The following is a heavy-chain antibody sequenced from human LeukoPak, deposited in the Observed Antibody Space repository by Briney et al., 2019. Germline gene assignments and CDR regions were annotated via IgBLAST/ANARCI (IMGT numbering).Heavy chain of an antibody. CDR2: INPNSGGT. Sequence: GASVKVSCKASGYTFTGYYIHWLRQAPGQGLEWMGRINPNSGGTNYAQKFQGRVTMTRATSISTAYMELSRLKSDDTAVYYCARVGVDLWFDPWGQGTLVTVSS. CDR1: GYTFTGYY. V-gene: IGHV1-2*06. D-gene: IGHD3/OR15-3a*01. CDR3: ARVGVDLWFDP. J-gene: IGHJ5*02.